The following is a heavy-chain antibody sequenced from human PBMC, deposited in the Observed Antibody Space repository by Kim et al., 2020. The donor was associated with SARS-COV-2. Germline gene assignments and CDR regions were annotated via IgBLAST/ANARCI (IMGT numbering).Heavy chain of an antibody. Sequence: GGSLRLSCAASGFTFSSYAMHWVRQAPGKGLEWVAVISYDGSNKYYADSVKGRFTISRDNSKNTLYLQMNSLRAEDTAVYYCARERAGTVTDHWGQGTLVTVSS. CDR1: GFTFSSYA. J-gene: IGHJ4*02. D-gene: IGHD4-17*01. CDR3: ARERAGTVTDH. V-gene: IGHV3-30-3*01. CDR2: ISYDGSNK.